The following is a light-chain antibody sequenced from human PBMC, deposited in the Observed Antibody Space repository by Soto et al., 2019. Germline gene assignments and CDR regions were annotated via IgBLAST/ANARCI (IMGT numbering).Light chain of an antibody. CDR1: QSISIW. CDR2: KTS. J-gene: IGKJ1*01. CDR3: QHWHDYSWT. Sequence: DIPMTQSPSTLSASVGDRVTITCRASQSISIWLAWYQQKPGKAPNLLIYKTSSLETGVPSRFSGSGSGTEFTLTISSLQPDDFATYYCQHWHDYSWTFGQGTKVEV. V-gene: IGKV1-5*03.